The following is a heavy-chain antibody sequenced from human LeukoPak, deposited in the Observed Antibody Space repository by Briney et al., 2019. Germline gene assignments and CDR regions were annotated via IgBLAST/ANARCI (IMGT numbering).Heavy chain of an antibody. CDR2: IRSKAYGGTT. J-gene: IGHJ5*01. CDR1: GFTFGDYA. CDR3: SRGRRSPDS. Sequence: AGGSLRLSCTASGFTFGDYAMSWFRQAPGKGLEWVGFIRSKAYGGTTEYAASLKGRITISRDDSKTIAYLQMSSLKTEDTAAYYCSRGRRSPDSWGQGTLVTVSS. D-gene: IGHD5-24*01. V-gene: IGHV3-49*03.